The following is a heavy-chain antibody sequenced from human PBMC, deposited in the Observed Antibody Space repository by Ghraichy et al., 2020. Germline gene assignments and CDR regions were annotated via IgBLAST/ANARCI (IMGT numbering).Heavy chain of an antibody. CDR3: VRGTASPGLDY. J-gene: IGHJ4*02. D-gene: IGHD2-21*02. CDR1: GFSLSNYW. V-gene: IGHV3-7*01. Sequence: GESLNISCAASGFSLSNYWMNWVRQAPGKGLGWVANVNHDGSETYSVDSVKGRFTVSRDNAENSLYLQMNSLKVADTAVYYCVRGTASPGLDYWGQGTLVTVSP. CDR2: VNHDGSET.